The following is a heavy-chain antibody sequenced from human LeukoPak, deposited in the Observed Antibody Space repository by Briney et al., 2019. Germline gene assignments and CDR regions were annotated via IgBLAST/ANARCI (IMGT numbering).Heavy chain of an antibody. D-gene: IGHD1-26*01. CDR2: IRYDGSNK. CDR1: GFTFSNYG. J-gene: IGHJ6*03. Sequence: PGGSLRLSCAASGFTFSNYGMHWVRQAPGKGLEWVAFIRYDGSNKNYADSVKGRFTISRDNSKNTLYLQMNSLRAEDTAVYYCAKSKLGYYYYMDVWGKGTTVTVSS. CDR3: AKSKLGYYYYMDV. V-gene: IGHV3-30*02.